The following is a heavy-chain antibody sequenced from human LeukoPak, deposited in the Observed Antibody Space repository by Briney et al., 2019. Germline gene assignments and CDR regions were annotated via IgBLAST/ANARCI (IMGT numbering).Heavy chain of an antibody. CDR3: AASLPNIVVVPATKGPFGY. D-gene: IGHD2-2*01. Sequence: GGSLRLSCAASGFTFSSYTMSWVRQASGKGLEWVSGVSGSGGNIHYADSVKGRFTISRDNSKNTLYLQMNSLRAEDTAVYYCAASLPNIVVVPATKGPFGYWGQGALVTVSS. CDR1: GFTFSSYT. V-gene: IGHV3-23*01. CDR2: VSGSGGNI. J-gene: IGHJ4*02.